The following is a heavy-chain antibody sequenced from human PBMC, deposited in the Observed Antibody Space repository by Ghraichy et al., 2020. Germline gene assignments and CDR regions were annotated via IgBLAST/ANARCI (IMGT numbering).Heavy chain of an antibody. V-gene: IGHV3-74*01. CDR1: GFTFSSYW. J-gene: IGHJ4*02. CDR3: ARHHYGDYVDY. D-gene: IGHD4-17*01. Sequence: GGSLRLSCAASGFTFSSYWMHWVRQAPGKGLVWVSRINSDGSSTSYADSVKGRFTISRDNAKNTLYLQMNSLRAEDTAVYYCARHHYGDYVDYWGQGTLVTVSS. CDR2: INSDGSST.